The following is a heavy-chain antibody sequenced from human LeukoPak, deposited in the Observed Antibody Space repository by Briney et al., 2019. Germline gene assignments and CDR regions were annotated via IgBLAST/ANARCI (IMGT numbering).Heavy chain of an antibody. CDR2: ISDSGRTT. Sequence: PGGSLRLSCAVSGLTFSNFKMNWVRQAPGKGLEWVSYISDSGRTTFYADSVKGRFTISRDNAKNSLYLQMSSLRVEDTAVYYCASWADNTQSDSWSGPFDYWGQGTLVTVSS. CDR1: GLTFSNFK. V-gene: IGHV3-48*03. J-gene: IGHJ4*02. CDR3: ASWADNTQSDSWSGPFDY. D-gene: IGHD3-3*01.